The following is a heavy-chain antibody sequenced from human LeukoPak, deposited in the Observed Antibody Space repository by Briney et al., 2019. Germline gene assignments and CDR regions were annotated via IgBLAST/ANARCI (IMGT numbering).Heavy chain of an antibody. CDR3: AREFLEDPGDAFDM. CDR2: IKQDGSEK. Sequence: GGSLRLSCAASGFTFSSYWMSWVRQAPGKGLEWVANIKQDGSEKYYVDSVKGRFTIFRDNAKNSLYLQMNSLRAEDTAVYYCAREFLEDPGDAFDMWGQGTMVTVSS. V-gene: IGHV3-7*04. D-gene: IGHD3-3*01. CDR1: GFTFSSYW. J-gene: IGHJ3*02.